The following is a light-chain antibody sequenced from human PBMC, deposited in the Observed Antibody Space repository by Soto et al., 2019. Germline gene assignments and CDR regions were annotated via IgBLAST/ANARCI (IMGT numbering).Light chain of an antibody. CDR3: FSYTANDNWV. CDR1: SSDIGAYNY. CDR2: EVS. J-gene: IGLJ3*02. V-gene: IGLV2-14*01. Sequence: QSALTQPASVSGSPGQSITISCTGTSSDIGAYNYVSWYQHHPGKAPKFMMYEVSYRPSGVSDRFSGSKSGNTASLTISGLQTDDEADYFCFSYTANDNWVFGGGTKVTVL.